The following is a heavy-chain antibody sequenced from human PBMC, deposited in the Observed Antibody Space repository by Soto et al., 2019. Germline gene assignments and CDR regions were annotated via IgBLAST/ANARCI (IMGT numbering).Heavy chain of an antibody. CDR2: IYHSGST. J-gene: IGHJ6*02. V-gene: IGHV4-31*03. D-gene: IGHD3-10*01. CDR3: ARARLVRGVIYYYGMDV. Sequence: QVQLQESGPGLVKSSQTLSLTCTVSGGSISSGGNYWSWIRQHPGKGLEWLGSIYHSGSTYYNPSRKRRVTIYVDTSNYPFSLKLNSVTAAATAVYYCARARLVRGVIYYYGMDVWGQGTTVTVSS. CDR1: GGSISSGGNY.